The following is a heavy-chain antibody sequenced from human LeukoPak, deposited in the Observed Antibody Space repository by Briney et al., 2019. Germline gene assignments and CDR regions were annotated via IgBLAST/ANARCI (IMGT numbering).Heavy chain of an antibody. CDR3: ARDGNGDYDYYMDV. Sequence: GGSLRLSCAASGFTFSSYSMNWVRQAPGKGLEWVSSISSISSYIYYADSVKGRFTISRDNAKNSLYLQMNSLRAEDTAVYYCARDGNGDYDYYMDVWGKGTTVTVSS. D-gene: IGHD4-17*01. CDR1: GFTFSSYS. V-gene: IGHV3-21*01. CDR2: ISSISSYI. J-gene: IGHJ6*03.